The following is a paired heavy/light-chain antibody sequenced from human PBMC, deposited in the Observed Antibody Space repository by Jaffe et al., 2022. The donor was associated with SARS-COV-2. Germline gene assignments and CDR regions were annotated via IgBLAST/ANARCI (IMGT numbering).Light chain of an antibody. CDR3: QVWDSSSDRHVV. V-gene: IGLV3-21*02. Sequence: SYVLTQPPSVSVAPGQTARITCGGNNIGSKSVHWYQQKPGQAPVLVVYDDSDRPSGIPERFSGSNSGNTATLTISRVEAGDEADYYCQVWDSSSDRHVVFGGGTKLTVL. CDR1: NIGSKS. J-gene: IGLJ2*01. CDR2: DDS.
Heavy chain of an antibody. V-gene: IGHV2-26*01. CDR1: GFSLSNARMG. Sequence: QVTLKESGPVLVKPTETLTLTCTVSGFSLSNARMGVSWIRQPPGKALEWLAHIFSNDEKSYSTSLKSRLTISKDTSKSQVVLTMTNMDPVDTATYYCARMEGDTVVRSPYYYYGMDVWGQGTTVTVSS. CDR2: IFSNDEK. D-gene: IGHD2-15*01. CDR3: ARMEGDTVVRSPYYYYGMDV. J-gene: IGHJ6*02.